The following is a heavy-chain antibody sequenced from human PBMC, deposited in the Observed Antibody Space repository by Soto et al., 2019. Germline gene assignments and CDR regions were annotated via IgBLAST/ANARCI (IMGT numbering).Heavy chain of an antibody. V-gene: IGHV3-30-3*01. D-gene: IGHD2-21*02. Sequence: VQLVESGGGLVKPGGSLRLSCAASGFTFSSYAMHWVRQAPGKGLEWVAVISYDGSNKYYADSVKGRFTISRDNSKNTLYLQMNSLRAEDTAVYYCASPRVVTAIGLYFDYWGQGTLVTVSS. J-gene: IGHJ4*02. CDR3: ASPRVVTAIGLYFDY. CDR2: ISYDGSNK. CDR1: GFTFSSYA.